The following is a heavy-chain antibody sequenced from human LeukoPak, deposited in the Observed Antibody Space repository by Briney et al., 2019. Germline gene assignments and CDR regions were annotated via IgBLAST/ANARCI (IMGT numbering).Heavy chain of an antibody. V-gene: IGHV4-59*01. CDR3: ARGRGDRGFYYYYVDV. D-gene: IGHD2-21*02. Sequence: KPSETLSLTCTVSGDSIRAYYWSWFRQPPGKGPEWIGYLSYSGTTNYNPSLESRVTISEDTSKQVFSLHLNSVTAADTAMYYCARGRGDRGFYYYYVDVWGKGTAVTVSS. J-gene: IGHJ6*03. CDR1: GDSIRAYY. CDR2: LSYSGTT.